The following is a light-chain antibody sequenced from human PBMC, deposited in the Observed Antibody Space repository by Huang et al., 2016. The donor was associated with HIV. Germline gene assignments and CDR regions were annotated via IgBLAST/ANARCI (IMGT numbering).Light chain of an antibody. J-gene: IGKJ4*01. Sequence: IILTQSPATLSVSPGEGATLSCRASQSIGTNLAWYQQGAGQAPKLLVYGASTRATGVPVRFSGSGSWTQFNLTLSSLQSEDFATYYCQHYSNWPPLTFGGGTKVDI. CDR3: QHYSNWPPLT. V-gene: IGKV3-15*01. CDR2: GAS. CDR1: QSIGTN.